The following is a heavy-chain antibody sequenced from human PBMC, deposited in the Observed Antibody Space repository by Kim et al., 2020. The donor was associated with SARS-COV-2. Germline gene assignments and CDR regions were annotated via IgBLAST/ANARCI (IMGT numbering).Heavy chain of an antibody. V-gene: IGHV4-34*01. J-gene: IGHJ5*02. CDR1: GGSFSGYY. CDR3: ARNIVVVVAATNWFDP. CDR2: INHSGST. Sequence: SETLSLTCAVYGGSFSGYYWSWIRQPPGKGLEWIGEINHSGSTNYNPSLKSRVTISVDTSKNQFSLKLSSVTAADTAVYYCARNIVVVVAATNWFDPWG. D-gene: IGHD2-15*01.